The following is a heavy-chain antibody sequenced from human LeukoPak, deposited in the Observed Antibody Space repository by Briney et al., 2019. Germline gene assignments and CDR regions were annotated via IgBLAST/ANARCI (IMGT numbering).Heavy chain of an antibody. Sequence: VKVSCKASGYTFTSYGISWVRQAPGQGLEWMGWISVYNGNTNYAQKLQGRVTMTTDTSTSTAYMELRSLRSDDTAVYYCARDQLSRGVWFDPWGQGTLVSVSS. CDR1: GYTFTSYG. J-gene: IGHJ5*02. CDR3: ARDQLSRGVWFDP. V-gene: IGHV1-18*01. D-gene: IGHD1-1*01. CDR2: ISVYNGNT.